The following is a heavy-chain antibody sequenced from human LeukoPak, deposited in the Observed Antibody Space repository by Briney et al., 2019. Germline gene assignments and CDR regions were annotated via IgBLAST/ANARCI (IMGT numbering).Heavy chain of an antibody. Sequence: PGGSLRLSCAASGFTFSSYGMHWVRQAPGKGLEWVAFIRYDGSNKYYADSVKGRFTISRDNSKDTLYLQMNSLRAEDTAVYYCAKDSLTARSNIDYWGQGTLVTVSS. D-gene: IGHD2-2*01. CDR2: IRYDGSNK. CDR1: GFTFSSYG. V-gene: IGHV3-30*02. J-gene: IGHJ4*02. CDR3: AKDSLTARSNIDY.